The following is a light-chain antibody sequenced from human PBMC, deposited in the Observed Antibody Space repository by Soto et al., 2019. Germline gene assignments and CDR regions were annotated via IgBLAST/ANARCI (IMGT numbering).Light chain of an antibody. CDR2: DVS. J-gene: IGLJ2*01. V-gene: IGLV2-14*01. Sequence: ALTQPASVSGSPGQSITISCTGTSSDVGGYNYVSWYQQHPGKAPKLMIYDVSNRPSGVSNRFSGSKSGNTASLTISGLQAEDEADYYCSSYTSSSTPVVFGGGTKVTVL. CDR3: SSYTSSSTPVV. CDR1: SSDVGGYNY.